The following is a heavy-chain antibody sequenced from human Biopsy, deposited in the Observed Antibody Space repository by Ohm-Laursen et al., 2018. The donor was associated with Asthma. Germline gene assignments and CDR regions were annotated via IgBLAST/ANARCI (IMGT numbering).Heavy chain of an antibody. Sequence: SLRLPCTASGFTFSKNGMHWVRQAPGKGLEWVALIWNDGNKNYYADSVRGRFTISRDNSKNMLYLQMNSLRAEDTAVYFCARGIYDMDVRGQGTTVTVSS. J-gene: IGHJ6*02. CDR3: ARGIYDMDV. CDR1: GFTFSKNG. V-gene: IGHV3-33*01. CDR2: IWNDGNKN.